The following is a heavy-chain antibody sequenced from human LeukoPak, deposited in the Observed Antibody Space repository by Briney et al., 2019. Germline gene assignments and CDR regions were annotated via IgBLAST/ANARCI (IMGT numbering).Heavy chain of an antibody. V-gene: IGHV3-48*02. CDR3: ARGLIYCGGDCYRAFDI. CDR1: GFTFSSHT. CDR2: ISSSRSRI. Sequence: GGSLRLSCAASGFTFSSHTMNWVRQAPGKGLEWVSYISSSRSRIYYAGSVKGRFTISRDNAKNSLYLQMNSLRDEDTAVYYCARGLIYCGGDCYRAFDIWGQGTMVTVSS. D-gene: IGHD2-21*02. J-gene: IGHJ3*02.